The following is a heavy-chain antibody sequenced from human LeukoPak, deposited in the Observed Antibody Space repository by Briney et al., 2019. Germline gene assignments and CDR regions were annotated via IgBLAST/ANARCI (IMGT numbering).Heavy chain of an antibody. CDR2: MIHTGSY. CDR3: ARGSRFDGFCSVGTCNSAYYDL. D-gene: IGHD2-15*01. J-gene: IGHJ5*02. V-gene: IGHV4-34*12. CDR1: GESFTDYS. Sequence: PSETLSLTCAVYGESFTDYSWNWIRQSPGKGLQYIGEMIHTGSYNYNPSLKSRVTISVDTSKRQISLRLTSVTAADTAVYFCARGSRFDGFCSVGTCNSAYYDLWGQGSLVIVSS.